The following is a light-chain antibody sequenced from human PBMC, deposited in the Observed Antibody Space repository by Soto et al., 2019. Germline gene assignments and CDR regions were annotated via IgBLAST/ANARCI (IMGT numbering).Light chain of an antibody. V-gene: IGLV1-47*02. J-gene: IGLJ3*02. Sequence: QSVLTQPPSASGTPGQRVTISCSGSSSNIGSNYVSSYQQLPGTAPKLLIYSNSRRPSGVTDRFSGSKSATSASLAISGLRSDDEADYYCAAWDDSLSGWVFGGGTKLTVL. CDR3: AAWDDSLSGWV. CDR2: SNS. CDR1: SSNIGSNY.